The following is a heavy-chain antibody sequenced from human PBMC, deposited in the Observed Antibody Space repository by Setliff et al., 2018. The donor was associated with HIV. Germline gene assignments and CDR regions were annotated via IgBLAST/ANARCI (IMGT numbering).Heavy chain of an antibody. Sequence: SETLSLTCTVSGGSIRTGTYYWGWIRQPPGKGLEWIGSIYHSGSTYYNPSLKSRVTISVDTSKNQFSLKLSSVTAADTAVYYCARAMRGVVVTNMYYYYGMDVWGQGTTVTVSS. CDR1: GGSIRTGTYY. CDR2: IYHSGST. J-gene: IGHJ6*02. CDR3: ARAMRGVVVTNMYYYYGMDV. D-gene: IGHD2-21*02. V-gene: IGHV4-39*07.